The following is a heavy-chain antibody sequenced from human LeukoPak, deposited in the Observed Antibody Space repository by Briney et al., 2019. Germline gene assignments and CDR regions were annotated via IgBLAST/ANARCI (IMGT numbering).Heavy chain of an antibody. Sequence: PGGSLRLSCAASGFTVSSNYMSWVRQAPGKGLEWVSVVYSGGSTYYADSVKGRFTISRDNSKNTLYLQMNSLRAEDTAVYYCARGPIPYSCSWYLQHWGQGTLVTVSP. D-gene: IGHD6-13*01. CDR1: GFTVSSNY. CDR3: ARGPIPYSCSWYLQH. J-gene: IGHJ1*01. V-gene: IGHV3-53*01. CDR2: VYSGGST.